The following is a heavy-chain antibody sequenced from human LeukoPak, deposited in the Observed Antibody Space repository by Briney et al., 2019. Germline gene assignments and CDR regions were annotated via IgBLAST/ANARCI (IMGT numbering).Heavy chain of an antibody. D-gene: IGHD4-17*01. V-gene: IGHV4-34*01. CDR1: GGSFSGYY. Sequence: SETLSLTCAVYGGSFSGYYWSWIRQPPGKGLEWIGEINHSGSTNYNPSLKSRVTISVDTSKNQFSLELSSVTAADTAVYYCARAYGDGFWVFDYWGQGTLVTVSS. J-gene: IGHJ4*02. CDR2: INHSGST. CDR3: ARAYGDGFWVFDY.